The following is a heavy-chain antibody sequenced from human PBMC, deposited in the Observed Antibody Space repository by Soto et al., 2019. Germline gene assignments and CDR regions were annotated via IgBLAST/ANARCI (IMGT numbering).Heavy chain of an antibody. CDR3: ARSAISPYGGLIGPFDY. J-gene: IGHJ4*02. CDR1: GYTFTAYA. V-gene: IGHV1-3*05. Sequence: QVQLVQSGGEEKKPGASVKLSCEASGYTFTAYAIHWLRQAPVQRLEWMAWINPGNTNTKYSQKFLGRVSIARDTSASTAYLELGSLRSEDTAVYYCARSAISPYGGLIGPFDYWGQGNLVTVSS. D-gene: IGHD3-16*02. CDR2: INPGNTNT.